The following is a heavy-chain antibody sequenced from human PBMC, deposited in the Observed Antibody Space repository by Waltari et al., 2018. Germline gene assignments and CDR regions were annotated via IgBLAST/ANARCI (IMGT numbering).Heavy chain of an antibody. J-gene: IGHJ4*02. CDR2: ISASSTSA. Sequence: EVQLLESGGDLVQPGGSLRLSCAASEFTFSNYAMTWFRQAPGKGLEWVSSISASSTSAYYADSVKGRFTISRDNAKNTLYLQMNSLRAEDTALYYCAKAGKGYCSSTSCSTYDSWGQGTLVTVSS. CDR3: AKAGKGYCSSTSCSTYDS. CDR1: EFTFSNYA. D-gene: IGHD2-2*01. V-gene: IGHV3-23*01.